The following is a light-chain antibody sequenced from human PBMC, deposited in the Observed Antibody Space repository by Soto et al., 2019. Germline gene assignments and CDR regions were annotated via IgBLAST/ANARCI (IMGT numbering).Light chain of an antibody. V-gene: IGKV3-20*01. Sequence: EIVLTQSPGTLSLSPGERATLSCRASQSVTSNYLAWYQQKPGRAPGLLIYDTSTRASGVPDRFSGSGSGTEFTLTISRLEPEDFAVYYCQLYGSSHMFSFGQGTKLEIK. J-gene: IGKJ2*01. CDR2: DTS. CDR3: QLYGSSHMFS. CDR1: QSVTSNY.